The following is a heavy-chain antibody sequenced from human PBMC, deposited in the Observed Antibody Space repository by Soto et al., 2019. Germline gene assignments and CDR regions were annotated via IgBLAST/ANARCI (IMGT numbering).Heavy chain of an antibody. V-gene: IGHV3-48*01. D-gene: IGHD2-2*01. J-gene: IGHJ4*02. CDR2: ITSSDVTM. CDR1: GFTFSTHS. CDR3: VGEVGFQLIY. Sequence: EVQLVESGGGLVQPGGSLRLSCAASGFTFSTHSMNWVRQAPGKGLEWISYITSSDVTMYADSVKGRFTISSDNAKNSLYLQMNSLRGEDTAGYFWVGEVGFQLIYWGQGTLVTVSS.